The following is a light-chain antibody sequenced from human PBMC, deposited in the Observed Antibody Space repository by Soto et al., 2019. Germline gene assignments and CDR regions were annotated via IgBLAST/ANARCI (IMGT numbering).Light chain of an antibody. CDR3: QSYDISLSGYV. CDR2: GNS. Sequence: QSVLTQPPSVSGAPGQRVTISCTGSRSNIGAGYDVHGYQQLPGTAPKLLIYGNSNRPSGVPDRFSGSKSGTSASLAITGLQAEDEADYYCQSYDISLSGYVFGTGTKLTGL. CDR1: RSNIGAGYD. V-gene: IGLV1-40*01. J-gene: IGLJ1*01.